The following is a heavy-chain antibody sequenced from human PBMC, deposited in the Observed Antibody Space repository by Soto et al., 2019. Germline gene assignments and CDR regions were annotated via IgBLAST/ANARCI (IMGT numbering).Heavy chain of an antibody. J-gene: IGHJ6*03. CDR3: ARGLKGFDILTGYGYYYYYMDV. D-gene: IGHD3-9*01. Sequence: SETLSLTCAVYGGSFSGDYWSWIRQPPGKGLEWIGEINHSGSTNYNPSLKSRVTISVDTSKNQFSLKLSSVTAADTAVYYCARGLKGFDILTGYGYYYYYMDVWGKGTTVTVSS. CDR1: GGSFSGDY. CDR2: INHSGST. V-gene: IGHV4-34*01.